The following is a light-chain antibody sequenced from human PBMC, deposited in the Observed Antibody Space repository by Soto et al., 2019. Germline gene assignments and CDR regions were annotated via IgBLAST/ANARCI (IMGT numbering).Light chain of an antibody. CDR2: DAS. CDR3: QQSYRTPYT. Sequence: DIQMTQSPSSLSASVGDRVTITCRASQGISTYLVWYQQRQGRAPILLIYDASSLLSGVPSRFSGSGSGTDFTLTISSLQPEDFATYYCQQSYRTPYTFGQGTKLETK. CDR1: QGISTY. V-gene: IGKV1-39*01. J-gene: IGKJ2*01.